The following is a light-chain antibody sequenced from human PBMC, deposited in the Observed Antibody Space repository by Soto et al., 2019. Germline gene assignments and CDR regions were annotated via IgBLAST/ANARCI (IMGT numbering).Light chain of an antibody. CDR3: QQYYSTPLT. CDR2: WAS. Sequence: DIVMTQSPDSLAVSLGERATINCKSSQSVLYSSNNKNYLAWYQQKPEQPPKLLIYWASTRESGVPDRFSGSGSGTDFTLTISSLQAEDVAVYYYQQYYSTPLTFGGGTKVEIK. V-gene: IGKV4-1*01. J-gene: IGKJ4*01. CDR1: QSVLYSSNNKNY.